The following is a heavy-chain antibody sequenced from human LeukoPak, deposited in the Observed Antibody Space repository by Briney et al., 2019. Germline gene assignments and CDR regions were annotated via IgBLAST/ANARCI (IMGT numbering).Heavy chain of an antibody. CDR1: GGSISNYY. CDR2: VHYSGTP. V-gene: IGHV4-59*08. Sequence: AETLSLTCTGSGGSISNYYWSWIRQPPGKGLEGFGYVHYSGTPHYTPSLKSRATISVDTSKSQFSLKLSSVTAADTAIYYCARGYSSSWYYFDYWGQGTLVTVSS. J-gene: IGHJ4*02. D-gene: IGHD6-13*01. CDR3: ARGYSSSWYYFDY.